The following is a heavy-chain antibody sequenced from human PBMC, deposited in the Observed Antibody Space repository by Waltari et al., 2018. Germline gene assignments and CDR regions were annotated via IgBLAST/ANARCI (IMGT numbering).Heavy chain of an antibody. Sequence: QLQLQESGPGLVKPSETLSLTCTVSGGSISSSSYYWGWIRQPPGKGLEWIGSSYYRGSTSYNPSLKSRVTISVDTSKTQFSLKLSSVTAADTAVYYCARVRRRPPISAFDIWGQGTMVTVSS. CDR2: SYYRGST. V-gene: IGHV4-39*07. CDR3: ARVRRRPPISAFDI. J-gene: IGHJ3*02. CDR1: GGSISSSSYY.